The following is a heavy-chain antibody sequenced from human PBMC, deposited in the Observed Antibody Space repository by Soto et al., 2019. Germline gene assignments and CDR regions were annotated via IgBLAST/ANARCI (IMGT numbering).Heavy chain of an antibody. J-gene: IGHJ4*02. Sequence: GGSLRLSCAASGFIFTSYAMSWVRQAPGKGLEWVSVISGSGGSTYYADSVKGRFPISRDNSKNTLYLQMNSLRAEDTAVYYCAKYEGVNGGNSDYFDYWGLGTLVTVSS. CDR3: AKYEGVNGGNSDYFDY. D-gene: IGHD2-21*02. CDR1: GFIFTSYA. CDR2: ISGSGGST. V-gene: IGHV3-23*01.